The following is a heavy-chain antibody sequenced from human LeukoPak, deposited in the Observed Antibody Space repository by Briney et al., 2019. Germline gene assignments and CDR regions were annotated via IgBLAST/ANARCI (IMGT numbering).Heavy chain of an antibody. Sequence: SEPVSLTCGVSGGPNSSSNWWSWLRHPPGKGLEWIGEIYHSGSTNYNPSLKSRLTISVDTSKNQFSLKLSSVTAADTAVYYCASSGYSSSWYNWFDPWGQGTLVTVSS. V-gene: IGHV4-4*02. CDR3: ASSGYSSSWYNWFDP. CDR1: GGPNSSSNW. CDR2: IYHSGST. D-gene: IGHD6-13*01. J-gene: IGHJ5*02.